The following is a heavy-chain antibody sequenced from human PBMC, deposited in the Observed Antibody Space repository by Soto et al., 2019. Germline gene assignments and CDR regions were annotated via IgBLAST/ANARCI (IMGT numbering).Heavy chain of an antibody. J-gene: IGHJ4*02. CDR1: GGSLSSGGYY. Sequence: QVQLQESGPGLVKPSQTLSLSCTVSGGSLSSGGYYWSWIRQHPGKGPEWIGFIYYSGSTYYNPSLKRRVTISVDTSQNQFSLKLSSVTAADTAVYYCARDTQRGYSGYFDSWGQGTLVTVSS. V-gene: IGHV4-31*03. D-gene: IGHD5-12*01. CDR3: ARDTQRGYSGYFDS. CDR2: IYYSGST.